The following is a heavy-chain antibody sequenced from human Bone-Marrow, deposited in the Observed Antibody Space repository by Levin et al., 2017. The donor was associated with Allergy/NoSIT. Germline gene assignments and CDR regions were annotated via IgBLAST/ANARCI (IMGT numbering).Heavy chain of an antibody. CDR2: VSSDGDDK. CDR1: GFTFTNYA. J-gene: IGHJ6*02. D-gene: IGHD3-22*01. V-gene: IGHV3-30*04. CDR3: ARESGVTMIVVAPDGYGVDV. Sequence: PGGSLRLSCAASGFTFTNYAMHWVRQAPGKGLEWVAFVSSDGDDKYYADSVKGRFTISRDTSKKTVNLQMNSLRPEDTAVYYCARESGVTMIVVAPDGYGVDVWGQGTTVTVSS.